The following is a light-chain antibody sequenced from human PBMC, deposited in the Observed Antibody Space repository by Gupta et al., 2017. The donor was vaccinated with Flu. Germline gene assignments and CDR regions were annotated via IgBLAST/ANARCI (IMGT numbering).Light chain of an antibody. CDR1: SRDVGCYNY. CDR2: EVS. Sequence: QSALPQPASVSGSPGQSITISCTGHSRDVGCYNYGSWYQQQPGTAHKLMIYEVSNRPSGVSNRFSGSKSVNTASLTISGLQAEDEADYYCSSYTSISTLVVFGGGAKLTVL. J-gene: IGLJ2*01. V-gene: IGLV2-14*01. CDR3: SSYTSISTLVV.